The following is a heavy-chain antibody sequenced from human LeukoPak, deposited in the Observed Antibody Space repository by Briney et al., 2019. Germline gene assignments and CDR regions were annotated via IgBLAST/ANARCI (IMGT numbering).Heavy chain of an antibody. CDR1: GFTFTSYW. CDR2: IKQDGSEK. D-gene: IGHD3-22*01. CDR3: ARDRLLYYYDSGPTGHFQH. V-gene: IGHV3-7*01. J-gene: IGHJ1*01. Sequence: GGSLRLSCAASGFTFTSYWMSWVRQAPGKGLEWVANIKQDGSEKYYVDSVKGRFTISRDNAKNSLYLQMSSLRADDTAVYYCARDRLLYYYDSGPTGHFQHWGQGTLVTV.